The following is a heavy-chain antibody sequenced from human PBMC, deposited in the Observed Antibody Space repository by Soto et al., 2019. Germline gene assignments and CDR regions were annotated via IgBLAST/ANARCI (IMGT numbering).Heavy chain of an antibody. D-gene: IGHD5-12*01. CDR1: GGIFSSFG. J-gene: IGHJ1*01. V-gene: IGHV1-69*13. CDR2: IIPVFGRP. CDR3: AREGSGYNL. Sequence: SAKVSFKDSGGIFSSFGISWVRQAPGQGLERMGGIIPVFGRPNYAQRFRGRLTITADESTNTVYLELIDLRSEDTAVYYCAREGSGYNLWGQGTQVTVSS.